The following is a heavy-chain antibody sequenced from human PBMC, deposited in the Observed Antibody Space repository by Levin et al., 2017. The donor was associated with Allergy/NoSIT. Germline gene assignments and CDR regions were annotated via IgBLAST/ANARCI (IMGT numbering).Heavy chain of an antibody. V-gene: IGHV3-30*18. CDR2: ISYDGSNK. CDR3: AKDLNTDDAFDI. J-gene: IGHJ3*02. D-gene: IGHD4-17*01. CDR1: GFTFSSYG. Sequence: PGGSLRLSCAASGFTFSSYGMHWVRQAPGKGLEWVAVISYDGSNKYYADSVKGRFTISRDNSKNTLYLQMNSLRAEDTAVYYCAKDLNTDDAFDIWGQGTMVTVSS.